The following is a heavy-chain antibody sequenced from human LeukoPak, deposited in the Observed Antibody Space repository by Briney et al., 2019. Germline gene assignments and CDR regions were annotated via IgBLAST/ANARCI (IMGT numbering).Heavy chain of an antibody. CDR2: INHSGST. CDR1: GGSFSGYY. CDR3: ATVLGYWWYFDY. J-gene: IGHJ4*02. D-gene: IGHD2-8*02. Sequence: SETLSLTCAVYGGSFSGYYWSWLPQPPGKGLEWIGEINHSGSTNYNPSLKSRVTISVDTSKNQFSLKLSSVTAADTAVYYCATVLGYWWYFDYWGQGTLVTVSS. V-gene: IGHV4-34*01.